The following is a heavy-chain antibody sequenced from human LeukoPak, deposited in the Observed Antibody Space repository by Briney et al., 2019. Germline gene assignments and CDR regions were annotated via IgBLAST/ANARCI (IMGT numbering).Heavy chain of an antibody. CDR1: GGTFSSYA. Sequence: ASVKVSCKASGGTFSSYAISWVRQATGQGLEWMGWMNPNSGNTGYAQKFQGRVTMTRNTSISTAYMELSSLRSEDTAVYYCARCGYCSSTSCPYYFDYWGQGTLVTVSS. V-gene: IGHV1-8*02. CDR2: MNPNSGNT. D-gene: IGHD2-2*01. CDR3: ARCGYCSSTSCPYYFDY. J-gene: IGHJ4*02.